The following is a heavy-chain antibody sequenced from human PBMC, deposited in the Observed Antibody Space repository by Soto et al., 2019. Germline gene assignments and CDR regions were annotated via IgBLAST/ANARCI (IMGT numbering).Heavy chain of an antibody. Sequence: EVQLLESGGDLVQPGGSLRLSCAASGFTFGTYAMSWVRRAPGKGLDWVSAISGNGSDTYLGDSVKGRFSISRDNSKNMLYLQMSSLRGEDTAIYYCARRVGTTGVFDFWGQGTRVIVSP. D-gene: IGHD1-26*01. CDR3: ARRVGTTGVFDF. V-gene: IGHV3-23*02. CDR2: ISGNGSDT. CDR1: GFTFGTYA. J-gene: IGHJ4*02.